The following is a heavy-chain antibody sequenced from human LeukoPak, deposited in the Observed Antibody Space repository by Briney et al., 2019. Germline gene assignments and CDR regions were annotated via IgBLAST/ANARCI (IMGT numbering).Heavy chain of an antibody. D-gene: IGHD6-19*01. J-gene: IGHJ4*02. Sequence: SETLSLTCTVSGGSISSSSFYWGWVRQPPGKGLEWIGSIHYSGSTHYNPSLKSRVNISVDTSKNQFSLKLSSVTAADTAVYYCARDPGYSSGWYGGPRTDYWGQGTLVTVSS. CDR1: GGSISSSSFY. V-gene: IGHV4-39*02. CDR3: ARDPGYSSGWYGGPRTDY. CDR2: IHYSGST.